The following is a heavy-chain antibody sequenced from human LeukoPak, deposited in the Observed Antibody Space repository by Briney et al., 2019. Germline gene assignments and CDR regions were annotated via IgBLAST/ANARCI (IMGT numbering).Heavy chain of an antibody. V-gene: IGHV4-39*01. CDR3: ARRPAAFDI. Sequence: SETLSLTCTVSGGSISSSRYYWGWIRQPPGKGLEWIGSIYYSGSTYYNPSLKSRVTISIDTSKNQFSLTLSSVTAADTAVYYCARRPAAFDIWGQGTMVTVSS. J-gene: IGHJ3*02. CDR1: GGSISSSRYY. CDR2: IYYSGST.